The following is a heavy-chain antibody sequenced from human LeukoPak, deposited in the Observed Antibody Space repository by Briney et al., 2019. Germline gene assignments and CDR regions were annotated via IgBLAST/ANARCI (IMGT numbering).Heavy chain of an antibody. CDR3: ASPLKRWLQLPEVY. Sequence: PVKGSCKASGGTFRSYATSWVRQAPGQGLEWMAGIIPIFGTANYAHKFQSRVKITTDESTSTASMELTTLRSASPAVYYCASPLKRWLQLPEVYWGQGTLVTVSS. D-gene: IGHD5-24*01. J-gene: IGHJ4*02. CDR2: IIPIFGTA. CDR1: GGTFRSYA. V-gene: IGHV1-69*05.